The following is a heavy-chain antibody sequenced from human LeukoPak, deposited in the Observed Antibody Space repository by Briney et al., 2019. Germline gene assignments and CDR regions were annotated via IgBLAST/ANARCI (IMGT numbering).Heavy chain of an antibody. CDR2: INHSGST. Sequence: PSETLSLTCAVYGGSFSGYYWSWIRQPPGKGLEWIGEINHSGSTNYNPSLKSRVTISVDTSKNQFSLKLSSVTAADTAVYYCARATPKGYYGSGSYSASDYWGQGTLVTVSS. V-gene: IGHV4-34*01. CDR1: GGSFSGYY. CDR3: ARATPKGYYGSGSYSASDY. J-gene: IGHJ4*02. D-gene: IGHD3-10*01.